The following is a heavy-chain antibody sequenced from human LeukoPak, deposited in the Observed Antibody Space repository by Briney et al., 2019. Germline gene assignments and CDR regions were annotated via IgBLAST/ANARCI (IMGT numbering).Heavy chain of an antibody. D-gene: IGHD5-24*01. Sequence: GGSLRLSCEITGFVVSNNYMTWVRQAPGKGLEWVALIYVGGHTCHADSVKGRFAISSDNAKNTLYLHMNSLRAEDTAVYYCAKGGNYDGNYYAAWFFDVWGRGTRVTVSS. V-gene: IGHV3-53*01. CDR3: AKGGNYDGNYYAAWFFDV. J-gene: IGHJ2*01. CDR1: GFVVSNNY. CDR2: IYVGGHT.